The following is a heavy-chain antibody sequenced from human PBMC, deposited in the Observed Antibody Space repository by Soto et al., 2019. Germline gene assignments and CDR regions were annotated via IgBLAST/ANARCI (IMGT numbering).Heavy chain of an antibody. Sequence: QVQLVESGGGVVQPGESLKVACAASGFTVATTGMHSVRQAPGKGLEWVAMISHSGTSKVYIDSVQGRFTISRDNAKNNLYLQMSSLRPEDTAIYYCAKDWGSSGWFNWFNPWGQGVLVTVSS. CDR3: AKDWGSSGWFNWFNP. CDR1: GFTVATTG. V-gene: IGHV3-30*18. D-gene: IGHD6-19*01. J-gene: IGHJ5*02. CDR2: ISHSGTSK.